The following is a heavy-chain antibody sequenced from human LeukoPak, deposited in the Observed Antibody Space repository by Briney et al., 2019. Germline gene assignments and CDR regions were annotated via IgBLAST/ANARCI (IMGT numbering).Heavy chain of an antibody. CDR3: TTERYSGSYYQLMYFDY. Sequence: GGSLRLSCAASGFTFSNAWMSWVRQAPGKGLEWVGRIKSKTDGGTTDYAAPVKGRFTISRDDSKNPLYLQMNSLKTEDTAVYYCTTERYSGSYYQLMYFDYWGQGTLVTVSS. CDR1: GFTFSNAW. V-gene: IGHV3-15*01. D-gene: IGHD1-26*01. J-gene: IGHJ4*02. CDR2: IKSKTDGGTT.